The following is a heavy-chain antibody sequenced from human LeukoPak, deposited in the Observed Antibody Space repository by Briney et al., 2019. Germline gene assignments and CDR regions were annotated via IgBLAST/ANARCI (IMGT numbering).Heavy chain of an antibody. CDR1: CGSFSGYY. V-gene: IGHV4-34*01. CDR3: ARGLTPQQHHFDS. J-gene: IGHJ4*02. D-gene: IGHD4-23*01. CDR2: INHSGST. Sequence: SETLSLTCAVYCGSFSGYYWSWIRQPPGKGLEWIGEINHSGSTNYNPSLKSRVTISLDTSKNQFSLKVSSVTAADTAVYYCARGLTPQQHHFDSWGQGTLVTVSS.